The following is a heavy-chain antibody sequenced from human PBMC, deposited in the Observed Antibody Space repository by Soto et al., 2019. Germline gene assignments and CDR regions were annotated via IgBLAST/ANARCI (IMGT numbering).Heavy chain of an antibody. Sequence: PSETLSLTCTVSGGSISSGDYYWSWIRQPPGKGLEWIGYIYYSGSTYYNPSLKSRVTISVDTSKNQFSLKLSSVTAADTAVYYCARDRGYYDILNGYYNLYYFDYWGQGTLVTFSS. D-gene: IGHD3-9*01. J-gene: IGHJ4*02. CDR2: IYYSGST. V-gene: IGHV4-30-4*01. CDR3: ARDRGYYDILNGYYNLYYFDY. CDR1: GGSISSGDYY.